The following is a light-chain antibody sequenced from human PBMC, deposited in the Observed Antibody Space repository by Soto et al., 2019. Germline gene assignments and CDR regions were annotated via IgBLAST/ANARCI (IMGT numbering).Light chain of an antibody. CDR2: EVS. Sequence: QSALTQPPSASGSPGQSVTISCTGSSSDVGGYNYVSWYQQHPGKAPKLMIYEVSKRPAGVPDRLACSKSGNTASLTVSGLQAEDEADYYCSSYGGSNTVVFGGGTKVTVL. CDR1: SSDVGGYNY. J-gene: IGLJ2*01. CDR3: SSYGGSNTVV. V-gene: IGLV2-8*01.